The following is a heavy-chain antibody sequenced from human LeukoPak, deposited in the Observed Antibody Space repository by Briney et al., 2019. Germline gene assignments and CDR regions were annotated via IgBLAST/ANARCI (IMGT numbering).Heavy chain of an antibody. CDR2: ISIDGKNK. CDR1: GFFFSSYA. Sequence: GESLRLSCEASGFFFSSYAMHWVRQAPGKGLEWLAVISIDGKNKFSADSVKGRINISRDNSKSTLYLQMDSLRPEDTAVYYCARCRDYNFWSGSPVDYWGQGTLVTVSS. J-gene: IGHJ4*02. V-gene: IGHV3-30*16. D-gene: IGHD3-3*01. CDR3: ARCRDYNFWSGSPVDY.